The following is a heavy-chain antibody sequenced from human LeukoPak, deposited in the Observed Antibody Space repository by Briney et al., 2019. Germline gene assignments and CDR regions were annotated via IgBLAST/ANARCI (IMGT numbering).Heavy chain of an antibody. D-gene: IGHD3-10*02. Sequence: PSETLSLTCTVSGGSISSYYWSWIRQPPGKGLEWIGYIYYSGSTNYNPSLKSRVTISVDTSKNQFSLKLSSVTAADTAVYYCARGVFWELFDYWGQGTLVTVSS. CDR3: ARGVFWELFDY. CDR2: IYYSGST. CDR1: GGSISSYY. V-gene: IGHV4-59*01. J-gene: IGHJ4*02.